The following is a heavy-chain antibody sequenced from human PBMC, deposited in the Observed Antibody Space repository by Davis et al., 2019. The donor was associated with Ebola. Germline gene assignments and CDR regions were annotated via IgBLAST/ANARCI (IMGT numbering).Heavy chain of an antibody. CDR1: GFTFSSYA. CDR3: ARFLSLEWPHSYSYGMDL. Sequence: PGGSLRLSCAASGFTFSSYAMHWVRQAPGKGLEWVAVISYDGSNKYYADSVKGRFSISRDNAKNSLSLQMNSLRDEDTAVYYCARFLSLEWPHSYSYGMDLWGQGTTVTVSS. D-gene: IGHD3-3*01. V-gene: IGHV3-30*04. CDR2: ISYDGSNK. J-gene: IGHJ6*02.